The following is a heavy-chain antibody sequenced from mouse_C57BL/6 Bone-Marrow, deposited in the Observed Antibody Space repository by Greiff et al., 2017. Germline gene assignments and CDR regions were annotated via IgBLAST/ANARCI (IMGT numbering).Heavy chain of an antibody. Sequence: EVQLQQSGPELVKPGASVKISCKASGYTFTDYYMNWVKQSHGKSLEWIGDINPNNGGTSYNQKFKGKATLTVDKSSSTAYMEPRSLTSEDSAVYYCARGGNYYGSSVYAMDYWGQGTSVTVSS. V-gene: IGHV1-26*01. D-gene: IGHD1-1*01. J-gene: IGHJ4*01. CDR1: GYTFTDYY. CDR3: ARGGNYYGSSVYAMDY. CDR2: INPNNGGT.